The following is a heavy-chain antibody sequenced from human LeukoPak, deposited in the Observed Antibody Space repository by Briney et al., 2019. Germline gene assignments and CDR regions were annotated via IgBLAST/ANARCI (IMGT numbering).Heavy chain of an antibody. J-gene: IGHJ4*02. V-gene: IGHV3-49*05. D-gene: IGHD5-12*01. CDR1: GFTFGDYG. Sequence: KSGGSLRLSCTASGFTFGDYGMSWLRQATEQGLEWVGFTRSKAHGGGIEYAASVRGRFTISRDDSKSIAYLQMNSLKTEDTAVYYCSRSINGYDFMVGFWGQGTLVTVSS. CDR2: TRSKAHGGGI. CDR3: SRSINGYDFMVGF.